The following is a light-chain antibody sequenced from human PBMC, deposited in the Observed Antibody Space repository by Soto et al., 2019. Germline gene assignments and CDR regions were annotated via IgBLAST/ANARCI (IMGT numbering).Light chain of an antibody. Sequence: EILLTQSPGTLYLSPGERATVSCRASQSVSSSYLAWYHQTPGQAPRLLIFGASSRATGIPDRFSGSGSGTDFTLTISRLEPEDFAVYYCQQYGSSPLTFGGGTKVDI. V-gene: IGKV3-20*01. CDR1: QSVSSSY. J-gene: IGKJ4*01. CDR3: QQYGSSPLT. CDR2: GAS.